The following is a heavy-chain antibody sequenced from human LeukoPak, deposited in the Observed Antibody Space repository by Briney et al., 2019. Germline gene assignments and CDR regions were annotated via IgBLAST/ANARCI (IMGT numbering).Heavy chain of an antibody. J-gene: IGHJ5*02. D-gene: IGHD3-10*01. CDR1: GFTFSGYS. Sequence: GGSLRLSCAASGFTFSGYSMHWVRQALGKGLEWVSYISSTGSTTYYGDSVKGRFTVSRDNAKNSMYLQMNSLRAEDTAVYYCARDLRFYGSGSYVNLGWFGPWGQGTLVTVSS. CDR3: ARDLRFYGSGSYVNLGWFGP. CDR2: ISSTGSTT. V-gene: IGHV3-48*01.